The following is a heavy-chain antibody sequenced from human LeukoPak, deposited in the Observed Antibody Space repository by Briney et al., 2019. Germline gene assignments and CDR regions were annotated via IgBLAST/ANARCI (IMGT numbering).Heavy chain of an antibody. CDR2: ISSSSFYI. CDR1: GFSFSSYS. V-gene: IGHV3-21*01. J-gene: IGHJ3*02. Sequence: GGSLRLSCGASGFSFSSYSMNWVRQAPGKGLEWVSSISSSSFYIYYADSVKGRFSISRDNAKSSLYLQMNSLRAEDTAVYYWAREIGGSSSPGDDAFDIWGQGTMVTVSS. D-gene: IGHD6-13*01. CDR3: AREIGGSSSPGDDAFDI.